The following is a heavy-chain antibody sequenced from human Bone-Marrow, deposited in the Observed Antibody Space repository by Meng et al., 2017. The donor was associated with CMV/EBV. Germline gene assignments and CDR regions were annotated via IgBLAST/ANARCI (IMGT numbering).Heavy chain of an antibody. D-gene: IGHD1-26*01. CDR3: ARGEYSGSFDY. Sequence: GESLKISCAASGFTFSGYSMNWVRQAPGTGLEWVSSISSSSSYIYYADSVKGRFTISRDNAKNSLYLQMNSLRAEDTAVYYCARGEYSGSFDYWGQGTLVTVSS. V-gene: IGHV3-21*01. CDR1: GFTFSGYS. J-gene: IGHJ4*02. CDR2: ISSSSSYI.